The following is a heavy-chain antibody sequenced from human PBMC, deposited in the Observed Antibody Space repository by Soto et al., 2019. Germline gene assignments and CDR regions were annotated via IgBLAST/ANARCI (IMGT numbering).Heavy chain of an antibody. V-gene: IGHV3-74*01. CDR1: GFTISSYW. Sequence: EVQLVESGGGLVQPGESLRLSCVVSGFTISSYWMHWVRQAPGKGLVWVSRINGDGSSTNYADSVKGRFTISRDNAKNTLYLQMNTLRAEDTAVYYCAIAVAGLTAIACWGQGNQVTVSS. D-gene: IGHD6-19*01. CDR2: INGDGSST. J-gene: IGHJ4*02. CDR3: AIAVAGLTAIAC.